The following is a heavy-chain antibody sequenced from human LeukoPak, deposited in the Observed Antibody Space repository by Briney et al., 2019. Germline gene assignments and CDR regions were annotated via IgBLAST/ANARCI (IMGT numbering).Heavy chain of an antibody. CDR1: GFTFSSYA. D-gene: IGHD6-6*01. CDR2: ISSNGGST. V-gene: IGHV3-64D*06. J-gene: IGHJ4*02. CDR3: VEGSSSSPFDY. Sequence: GGSLRLSCSASGFTFSSYAMHWVRQAPGKGLEYVSAISSNGGSTYYADSVKGRFTISRDNSKNTLYLQMSSLRAEDTAVYYCVEGSSSSPFDYWGQGTLVTVSS.